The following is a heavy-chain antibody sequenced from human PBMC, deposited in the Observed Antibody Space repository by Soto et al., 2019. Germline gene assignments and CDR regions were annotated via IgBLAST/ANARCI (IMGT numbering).Heavy chain of an antibody. CDR2: IYHSGST. D-gene: IGHD2-15*01. J-gene: IGHJ4*02. CDR1: GGSISSGGYS. V-gene: IGHV4-30-2*01. CDR3: ARGEVVALGY. Sequence: QLQLQESGSGLVKPSQTLSLTCAVSGGSISSGGYSWSWIRQPPGKGLEWIGYIYHSGSTYHNPSRXXRFTTLPDTSNNQFSLKLTSVTAAATAVYYCARGEVVALGYWGQGTLVTVSS.